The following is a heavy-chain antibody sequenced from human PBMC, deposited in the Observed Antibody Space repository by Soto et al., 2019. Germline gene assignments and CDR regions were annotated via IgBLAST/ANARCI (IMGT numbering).Heavy chain of an antibody. CDR2: IYYSGST. CDR1: GGSISSYY. V-gene: IGHV4-59*01. CDR3: ASCASEPRYYDFWSGYYSTYGMDV. D-gene: IGHD3-3*01. Sequence: SETLSLTCTVSGGSISSYYWSWIRQPPGKGLEWIGYIYYSGSTNYNPSLKSRVTISVDTSKNQFSLKLSSVTAADTAVYYCASCASEPRYYDFWSGYYSTYGMDVWGQGTTVTVSS. J-gene: IGHJ6*02.